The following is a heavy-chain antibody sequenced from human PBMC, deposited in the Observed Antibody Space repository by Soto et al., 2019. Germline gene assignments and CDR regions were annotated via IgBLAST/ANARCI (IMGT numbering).Heavy chain of an antibody. J-gene: IGHJ4*02. CDR2: IVVGSGNT. D-gene: IGHD1-26*01. CDR1: GFTFTSSA. Sequence: SVKVSCKASGFTFTSSAVQWVRQARGQRLEWIGWIVVGSGNTNYAQKFQERVTITRDMSTSTAYMELSSLRSDDTAVYYCAADSEYSGTGTDYWGQGTLVTVSS. CDR3: AADSEYSGTGTDY. V-gene: IGHV1-58*01.